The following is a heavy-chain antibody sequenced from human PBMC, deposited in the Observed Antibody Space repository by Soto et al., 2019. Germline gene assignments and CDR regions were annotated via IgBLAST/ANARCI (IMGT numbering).Heavy chain of an antibody. V-gene: IGHV1-18*01. CDR3: ARPVMIIVAPFDD. Sequence: SVQVSCKASGYIFINYGISWVRQAPGQGLEWMGWISGYNGNTNYAQNLQGRVTMTTDTSTSTAYMELRSLRSDDTAVYYCARPVMIIVAPFDDCGQGTLVTVS. CDR2: ISGYNGNT. J-gene: IGHJ4*02. CDR1: GYIFINYG. D-gene: IGHD3-22*01.